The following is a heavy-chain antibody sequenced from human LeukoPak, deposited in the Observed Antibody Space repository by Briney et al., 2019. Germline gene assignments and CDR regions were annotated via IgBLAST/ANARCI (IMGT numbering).Heavy chain of an antibody. V-gene: IGHV5-10-1*01. CDR3: ARGITMVRGVLTYYFDY. Sequence: PGESLKISCKGSGYSLTSYWISWVRQMPGKGLEWMGRIDPSDFYTNYSPSFQGHVTISADKSISTAYLQWSSLKASDTAMYYCARGITMVRGVLTYYFDYWGQGTLVTVSS. CDR2: IDPSDFYT. CDR1: GYSLTSYW. J-gene: IGHJ4*02. D-gene: IGHD3-10*01.